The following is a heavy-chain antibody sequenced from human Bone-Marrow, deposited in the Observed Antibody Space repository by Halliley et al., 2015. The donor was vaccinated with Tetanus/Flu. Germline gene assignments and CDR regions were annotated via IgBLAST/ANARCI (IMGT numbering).Heavy chain of an antibody. CDR1: GFTFSSYW. J-gene: IGHJ5*02. Sequence: SLRLSCAASGFTFSSYWMHWVRQAPGKGLEWVARINSDGSTTSYADSVKGRFTISRDNPKNTLFLQMNSLRVEDTAVYYCAKEAYYDLWSDYPRENWFAPWGQGPLVTVSS. V-gene: IGHV3-74*01. CDR2: INSDGSTT. CDR3: AKEAYYDLWSDYPRENWFAP. D-gene: IGHD3-3*01.